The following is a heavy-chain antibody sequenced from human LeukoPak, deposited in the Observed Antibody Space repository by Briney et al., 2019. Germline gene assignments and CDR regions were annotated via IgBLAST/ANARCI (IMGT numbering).Heavy chain of an antibody. J-gene: IGHJ4*02. Sequence: SETLSLTCTVSGGTISSHYWSWIRQPPGKGLEWIGYIYYSGSTNYNPSLKSRVTISVDTSKNQFSLQLSSVTAADTAVYYCARGYRDGYNFLVYWGQGTLVTVSS. CDR2: IYYSGST. CDR3: ARGYRDGYNFLVY. D-gene: IGHD5-24*01. CDR1: GGTISSHY. V-gene: IGHV4-59*11.